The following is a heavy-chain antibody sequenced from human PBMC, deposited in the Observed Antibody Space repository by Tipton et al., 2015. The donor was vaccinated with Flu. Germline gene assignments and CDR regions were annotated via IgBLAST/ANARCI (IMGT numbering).Heavy chain of an antibody. CDR3: ARDRRRIAAAGVSDYYYYGMDV. CDR1: GFTFSSYG. Sequence: SLRLSCAASGFTFSSYGMHWVRQAPGKGLEWVAVIWYDGSNKYYADSVKGRFTISRDNSKNTLYLQMNSLRAEDTAVYYCARDRRRIAAAGVSDYYYYGMDVWGQGTTVTVSS. CDR2: IWYDGSNK. D-gene: IGHD6-13*01. J-gene: IGHJ6*02. V-gene: IGHV3-33*01.